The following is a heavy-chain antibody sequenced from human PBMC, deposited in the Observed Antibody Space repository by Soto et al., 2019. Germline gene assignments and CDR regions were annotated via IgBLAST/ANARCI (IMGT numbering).Heavy chain of an antibody. J-gene: IGHJ4*02. CDR2: ISWNSGSI. Sequence: GGSLRLSCAASGFTFDDYAMHWVRQAPGKGLEWVSGISWNSGSIGYADSVKGRFTISRDNAKNSLYLQMNSLRAGDTALYYCAKELGGGSYFDYWGQGTLVTVSS. CDR3: AKELGGGSYFDY. CDR1: GFTFDDYA. D-gene: IGHD3-16*01. V-gene: IGHV3-9*01.